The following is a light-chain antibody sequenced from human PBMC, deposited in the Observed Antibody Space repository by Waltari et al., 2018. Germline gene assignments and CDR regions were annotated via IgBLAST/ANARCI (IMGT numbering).Light chain of an antibody. CDR1: SNAIGAYNY. V-gene: IGLV2-14*03. CDR3: SSFSSSQSSI. Sequence: SALTQPASVSGSPGQSITISCAGTSNAIGAYNYFSWYQQFPGKAPKLLIFDVSNRPSGVSYRFSASKSGNAASLTISGLQPEDEADYYCSSFSSSQSSIFGSGTTVTVL. J-gene: IGLJ6*01. CDR2: DVS.